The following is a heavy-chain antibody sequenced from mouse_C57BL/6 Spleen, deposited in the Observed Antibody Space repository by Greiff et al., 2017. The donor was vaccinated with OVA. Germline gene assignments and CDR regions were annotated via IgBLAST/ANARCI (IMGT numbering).Heavy chain of an antibody. J-gene: IGHJ4*01. CDR2: IYPRSGNT. D-gene: IGHD2-12*01. CDR3: ARSGLYDEGGYYAMDY. CDR1: GYTFTSYG. Sequence: QVQLKQSGAELARPGASVKLSCKASGYTFTSYGISWVKQRTGQGLEWIGEIYPRSGNTYYNEKFKGKATLTADKSSSTAYMELRSLTSEDSAVYFCARSGLYDEGGYYAMDYWGQGTSVTVSS. V-gene: IGHV1-81*01.